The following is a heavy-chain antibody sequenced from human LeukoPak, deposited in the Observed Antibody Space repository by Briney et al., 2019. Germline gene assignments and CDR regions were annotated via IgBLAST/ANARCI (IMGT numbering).Heavy chain of an antibody. CDR1: GYTFTGYY. J-gene: IGHJ4*02. D-gene: IGHD6-19*01. Sequence: ASVKVSCKASGYTFTGYYMHWVRQAPGQGLEWMGWINPNSGGTNYAQKFQGRVTMTEDTSTDTAYMELSSLRSEDTAVYYCATSLRGIAVAIYLDYWGQGTLVTVSS. CDR3: ATSLRGIAVAIYLDY. CDR2: INPNSGGT. V-gene: IGHV1-2*02.